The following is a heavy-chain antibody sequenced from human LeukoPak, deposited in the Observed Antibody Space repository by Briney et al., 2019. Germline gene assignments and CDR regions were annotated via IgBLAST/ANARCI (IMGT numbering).Heavy chain of an antibody. D-gene: IGHD3-22*01. Sequence: PSETLSLTCTVSGGSISRSPYYWGWIRQPPGKGLEWIGNIHYSGSTDYNPPLKSRVTISVDTSKNQFSLKVISVTAADTAVYYCARVLVGYSYVNWFDSWGQGTLVTVSS. CDR1: GGSISRSPYY. V-gene: IGHV4-39*07. CDR3: ARVLVGYSYVNWFDS. J-gene: IGHJ5*01. CDR2: IHYSGST.